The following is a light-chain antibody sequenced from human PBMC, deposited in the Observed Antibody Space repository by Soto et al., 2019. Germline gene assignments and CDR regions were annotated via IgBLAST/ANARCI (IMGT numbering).Light chain of an antibody. CDR1: SSDVGAYNS. CDR2: DVS. CDR3: SSYTSSSTLV. Sequence: QSVLTQPASVSGSPGQSITISCTGTSSDVGAYNSVAWYQHNPGKAPKLMMYDVSNRPSGVSSRFSGSKSANTASLSISGLQADDEADYYCSSYTSSSTLVLGTGTKLTVL. V-gene: IGLV2-14*01. J-gene: IGLJ1*01.